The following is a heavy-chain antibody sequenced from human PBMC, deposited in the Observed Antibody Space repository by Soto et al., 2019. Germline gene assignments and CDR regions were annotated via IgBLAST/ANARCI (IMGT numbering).Heavy chain of an antibody. CDR1: GFTFSNYW. V-gene: IGHV3-7*05. CDR3: ARDVSPGSSGWYFDAFTI. Sequence: EVQLVESGGGLVQPGGSLRLSCAASGFTFSNYWMTWVRQAPGKGLEWVANIKRGETVRSYLESVRGRFTVSRDNAKNSLYPQMNRLRAEATALYCCARDVSPGSSGWYFDAFTIWSQATIVTISS. CDR2: IKRGETVR. J-gene: IGHJ3*02. D-gene: IGHD6-13*01.